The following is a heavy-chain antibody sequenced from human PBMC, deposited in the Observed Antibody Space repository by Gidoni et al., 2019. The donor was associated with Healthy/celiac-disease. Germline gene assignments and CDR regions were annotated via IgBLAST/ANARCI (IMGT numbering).Heavy chain of an antibody. V-gene: IGHV3-30-3*01. J-gene: IGHJ3*02. CDR2: ISYDGSNK. CDR3: ARDRTVVRGVGDAFDI. D-gene: IGHD3-10*01. Sequence: QVKLVESGGGVVQPGRPLRLSCAASAFTFTSYAMHCVRQAPAKGLEWGAVISYDGSNKYDADSVKGRFTISRDNSKNTLYLQMNSLRAEDTAVYYCARDRTVVRGVGDAFDIWGQGTMVTVSS. CDR1: AFTFTSYA.